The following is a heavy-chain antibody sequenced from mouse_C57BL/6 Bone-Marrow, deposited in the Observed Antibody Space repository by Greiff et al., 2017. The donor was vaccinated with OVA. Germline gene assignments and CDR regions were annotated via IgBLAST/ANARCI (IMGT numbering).Heavy chain of an antibody. CDR3: ARSNYGSSPRYFDV. CDR1: GYTFTSYW. Sequence: QVQLKQPGAELVKPGASVKMSCKASGYTFTSYWITWVKQRPGQGLEWIGDIYPGSGSTNYNEKFKSKATLTVDTSSSTAYMQLSSLTSEDSAVYYCARSNYGSSPRYFDVWGTGTTVTVSS. J-gene: IGHJ1*03. V-gene: IGHV1-55*01. D-gene: IGHD1-1*01. CDR2: IYPGSGST.